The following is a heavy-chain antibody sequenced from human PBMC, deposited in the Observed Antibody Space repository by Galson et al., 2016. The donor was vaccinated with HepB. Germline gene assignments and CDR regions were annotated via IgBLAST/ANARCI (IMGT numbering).Heavy chain of an antibody. CDR2: INAGNDNR. CDR1: GYIFTRYA. V-gene: IGHV1-3*01. CDR3: ARDGATVEAHGSAFGI. J-gene: IGHJ3*02. D-gene: IGHD3-16*01. Sequence: SVKVSCKASGYIFTRYAIHWVRQAPGQRLEWMGWINAGNDNRKYSDKFKGRVTIIRDTIANTAYMELRSLRSEDTAVYYCARDGATVEAHGSAFGIWGQGTMVTVSS.